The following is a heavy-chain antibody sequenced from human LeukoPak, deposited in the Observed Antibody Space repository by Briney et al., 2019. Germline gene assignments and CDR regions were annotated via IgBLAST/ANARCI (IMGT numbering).Heavy chain of an antibody. V-gene: IGHV3-7*01. D-gene: IGHD3-22*01. CDR2: IKQDGSEK. CDR3: ARSPSGYYDSSGYSHPDAFDI. Sequence: GGSLRLSCAASAFTFSLYSMNWVRQAPGKGLEWVANIKQDGSEKYYVDSVKGRFTISRDNAKNSLYLQMNSLRAEDTAVYYCARSPSGYYDSSGYSHPDAFDIWGQGTMVTVSS. CDR1: AFTFSLYS. J-gene: IGHJ3*02.